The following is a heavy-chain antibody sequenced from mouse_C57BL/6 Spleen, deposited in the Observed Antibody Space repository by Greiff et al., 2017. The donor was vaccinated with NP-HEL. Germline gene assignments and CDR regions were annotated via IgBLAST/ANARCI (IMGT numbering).Heavy chain of an antibody. CDR2: IDPETGGT. V-gene: IGHV1-15*01. Sequence: QVQLKESGAELVRPGASVTLSCKASGYTFTDYEMHWVKQTPVHGLEWIGAIDPETGGTAYNQKFKGKAILTADKSSSTAYMELRRLTSEDSAVYYCTREKIYYDYDGFAYWGQGTLVTVSA. D-gene: IGHD2-4*01. J-gene: IGHJ3*01. CDR1: GYTFTDYE. CDR3: TREKIYYDYDGFAY.